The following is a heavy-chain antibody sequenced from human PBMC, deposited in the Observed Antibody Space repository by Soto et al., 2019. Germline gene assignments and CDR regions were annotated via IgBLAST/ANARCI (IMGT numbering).Heavy chain of an antibody. J-gene: IGHJ4*02. CDR1: GDSVSSKSGA. CDR3: ARTQSVFDY. CDR2: TYYRSKWYN. V-gene: IGHV6-1*01. Sequence: PSQTLSLTCAISGDSVSSKSGAWNLIRQSPSRGLEWLGRTYYRSKWYNEYAVSVKGRITINPDTSKNQFSLQLNSVTPEDSAVYYCARTQSVFDYWGQGTQVTVSS.